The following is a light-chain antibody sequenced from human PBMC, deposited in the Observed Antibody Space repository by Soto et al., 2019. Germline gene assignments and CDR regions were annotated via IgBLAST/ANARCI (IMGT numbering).Light chain of an antibody. J-gene: IGLJ2*01. CDR3: SSYTSSSTRMV. Sequence: QSVLTQPASVSGSPGQSITISCTGTSSDVGGYNYVSWYQQHPGKAPKLMIYDVSNLPSGVSNRFSGSKSGNTASLTISGLQAEDEADYYCSSYTSSSTRMVFGGGTKLTVL. V-gene: IGLV2-14*01. CDR2: DVS. CDR1: SSDVGGYNY.